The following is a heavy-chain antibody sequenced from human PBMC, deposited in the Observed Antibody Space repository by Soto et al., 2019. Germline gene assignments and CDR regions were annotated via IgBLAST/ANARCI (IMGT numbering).Heavy chain of an antibody. V-gene: IGHV3-23*01. CDR2: ISGSGGST. CDR3: AKGWDYNWNYPRYDGMEV. Sequence: EVQLLESGGGLVQPGGSLRLSCAASGFTFSSYAMSWVRQAPGKGLEWVSAISGSGGSTYYADSVKGRFTISRDNSKNTLYLQTNSLGDEDTAVYYCAKGWDYNWNYPRYDGMEVWGQGTKVTVSS. CDR1: GFTFSSYA. D-gene: IGHD1-7*01. J-gene: IGHJ6*02.